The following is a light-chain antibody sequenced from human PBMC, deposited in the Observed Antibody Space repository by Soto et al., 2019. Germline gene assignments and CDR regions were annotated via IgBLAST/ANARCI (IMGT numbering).Light chain of an antibody. CDR2: EAS. CDR3: LQYNSYPWT. J-gene: IGKJ1*01. CDR1: QGIRNY. Sequence: DIEMTQSPSAMSASGGDGVTITCRASQGIRNYLVWFQQKPGKVPKPLIYEASNLQSGVPSRFSGSGSGTEFTLTISSLQPEDFATYYCLQYNSYPWTFGQGTKVDI. V-gene: IGKV1-17*03.